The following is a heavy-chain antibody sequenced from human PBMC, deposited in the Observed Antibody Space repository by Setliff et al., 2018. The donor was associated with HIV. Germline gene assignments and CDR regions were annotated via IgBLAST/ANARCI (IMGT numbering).Heavy chain of an antibody. J-gene: IGHJ4*02. Sequence: PSETLSLTCTVSGGSISSSSHYWGWVRQPPGKGLEWIGSIYNDGSTYYNPSLKSRVTISVDTSKNQFSLQLTSVTAADTAVYYCASSPIAAPTYYFDYWGQGTLVTVSS. CDR2: IYNDGST. CDR3: ASSPIAAPTYYFDY. D-gene: IGHD6-6*01. V-gene: IGHV4-39*07. CDR1: GGSISSSSHY.